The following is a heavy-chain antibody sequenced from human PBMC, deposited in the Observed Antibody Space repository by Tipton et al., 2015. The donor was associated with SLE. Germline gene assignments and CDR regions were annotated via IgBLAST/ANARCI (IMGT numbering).Heavy chain of an antibody. J-gene: IGHJ4*02. D-gene: IGHD3-22*01. V-gene: IGHV3-66*01. Sequence: SLRLSCAVSAFDVSSNFMSWVRQAPGKGLEWLAVIYSSGTPQYAESVKDRFIISRDNYRNTLFLEINSLRLDDTAIYYCARNGAGYYSAGYFDDWSPGTQVSVS. CDR1: AFDVSSNF. CDR3: ARNGAGYYSAGYFDD. CDR2: IYSSGTP.